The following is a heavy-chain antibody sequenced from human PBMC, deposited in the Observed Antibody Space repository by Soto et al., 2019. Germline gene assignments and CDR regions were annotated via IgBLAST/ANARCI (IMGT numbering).Heavy chain of an antibody. CDR1: GGSISSYY. J-gene: IGHJ6*02. CDR3: ARGRSSGWYTSYYGMDV. CDR2: IYTSGST. V-gene: IGHV4-4*07. Sequence: SSETLSLTCTVSGGSISSYYWSWIRQPAGKGLEWIGRIYTSGSTNYNPSLKSRVTMSVDTSKNQFSLKLSSVTAADTAVYYCARGRSSGWYTSYYGMDVWGQGTTVTVSS. D-gene: IGHD6-19*01.